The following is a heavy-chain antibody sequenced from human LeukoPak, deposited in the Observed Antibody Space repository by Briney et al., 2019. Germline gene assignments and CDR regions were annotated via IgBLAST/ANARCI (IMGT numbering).Heavy chain of an antibody. J-gene: IGHJ3*02. CDR1: GFTFSSYG. CDR3: AKTRDIVVVPAAMGAFDI. Sequence: PGGSLRLSCAASGFTFSSYGMHWVRQAPGKGLEWVAVIWYDGSNKYYADSVKGRFTISRDNSKNTLYLQMNSLGAEDTAVYYCAKTRDIVVVPAAMGAFDIWGQGTMVTVSS. CDR2: IWYDGSNK. D-gene: IGHD2-2*01. V-gene: IGHV3-33*06.